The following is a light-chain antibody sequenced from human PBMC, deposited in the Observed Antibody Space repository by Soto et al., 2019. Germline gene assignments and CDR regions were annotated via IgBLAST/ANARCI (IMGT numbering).Light chain of an antibody. CDR3: QQYNNWPPLT. CDR2: GAS. Sequence: EIVMTQSPATLSVSPGERATLSCRASQSVSSNLAWYQQKPGQAPGLLIYGASTRATGIPARFSGSGSGTEFTLTISSLHSEDFAVYYCQQYNNWPPLTFGGGTKVEIK. CDR1: QSVSSN. V-gene: IGKV3-15*01. J-gene: IGKJ4*01.